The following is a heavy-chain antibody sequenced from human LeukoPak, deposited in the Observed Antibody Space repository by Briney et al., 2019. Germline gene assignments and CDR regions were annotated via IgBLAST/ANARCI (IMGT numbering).Heavy chain of an antibody. Sequence: PSETLSLTCTVSGGSISSYYWSWIRQPPGKGLEWIGYIYYSGSTNYNPSLKSRVTISVDTSKNQFSLKLSSVTAADTAVYYCARLSGYQTIDAFDIWGQGTMVTVSS. J-gene: IGHJ3*02. D-gene: IGHD3-22*01. V-gene: IGHV4-59*01. CDR2: IYYSGST. CDR1: GGSISSYY. CDR3: ARLSGYQTIDAFDI.